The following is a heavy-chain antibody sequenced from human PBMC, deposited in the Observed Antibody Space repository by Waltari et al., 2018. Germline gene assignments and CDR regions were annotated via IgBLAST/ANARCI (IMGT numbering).Heavy chain of an antibody. CDR2: IYYSGST. CDR1: GGSISSSSYY. CDR3: ARRMTTVTTFDY. Sequence: QLQLQESGPGLVKPSETLSLTCTVSGGSISSSSYYWGWIRQPPGKGLEWIGSIYYSGSTYYNPSLKSRLTISVDTSKNQFSLKLSSVTAADTAVYYCARRMTTVTTFDYWGQGTLVTVSS. J-gene: IGHJ4*02. V-gene: IGHV4-39*01. D-gene: IGHD4-17*01.